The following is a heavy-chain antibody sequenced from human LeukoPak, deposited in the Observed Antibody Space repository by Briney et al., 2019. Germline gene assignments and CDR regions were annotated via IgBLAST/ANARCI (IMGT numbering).Heavy chain of an antibody. CDR3: VKDRSSGWFDAFDI. CDR1: GFTFDDYA. J-gene: IGHJ3*02. V-gene: IGHV3-9*01. CDR2: ISWNSGSI. Sequence: GRSLRLSCAASGFTFDDYAMHWVRQAPGKGLEWVSGISWNSGSIGYADSVKGRFTISRDNAKNSLYLQMNSLRAEDTALYYCVKDRSSGWFDAFDIWGQGTMVTVSS. D-gene: IGHD6-19*01.